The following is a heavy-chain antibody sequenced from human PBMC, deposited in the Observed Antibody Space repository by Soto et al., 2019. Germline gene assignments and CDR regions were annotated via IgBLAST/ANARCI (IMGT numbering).Heavy chain of an antibody. Sequence: SVKVYCKASGGSFSSYTISLGRQAPGQGLEWMGRIIPILGIANYAQKFQGRVTITADKSTSTAYMELSSLRSEDTAVYYCARDQKGHYDFWSGYYWFDPWGQGTLVTVSS. CDR1: GGSFSSYT. D-gene: IGHD3-3*01. CDR3: ARDQKGHYDFWSGYYWFDP. V-gene: IGHV1-69*04. CDR2: IIPILGIA. J-gene: IGHJ5*02.